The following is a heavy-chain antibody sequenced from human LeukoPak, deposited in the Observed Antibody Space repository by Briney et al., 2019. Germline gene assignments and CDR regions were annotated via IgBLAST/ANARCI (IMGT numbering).Heavy chain of an antibody. CDR1: GGSISSGDYY. CDR2: IYHSGST. V-gene: IGHV4-30-2*01. Sequence: SETLSLTCTVSGGSISSGDYYWSWIRQPPGKGLEWNGYIYHSGSTYYNPSLKSRVTISVDESKNQFSLRLSSVTAADTAVYYCASSGHTPPGAFDIWGQGTMVTVSS. D-gene: IGHD2-15*01. CDR3: ASSGHTPPGAFDI. J-gene: IGHJ3*02.